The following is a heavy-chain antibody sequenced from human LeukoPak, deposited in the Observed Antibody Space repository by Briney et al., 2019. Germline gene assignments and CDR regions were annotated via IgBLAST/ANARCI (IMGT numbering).Heavy chain of an antibody. CDR2: FDPEDGEI. V-gene: IGHV1-24*01. CDR3: ATDLSYNWNYVYDY. D-gene: IGHD1-7*01. Sequence: ASVKVSCKVSGYTLTELSMHWVRQAPGKGLEWMGGFDPEDGEIIYAQKFQGRVTMTEDTSTDTAYMELSSLRSEDTAVYYCATDLSYNWNYVYDYWGQGTLVTVSS. J-gene: IGHJ4*02. CDR1: GYTLTELS.